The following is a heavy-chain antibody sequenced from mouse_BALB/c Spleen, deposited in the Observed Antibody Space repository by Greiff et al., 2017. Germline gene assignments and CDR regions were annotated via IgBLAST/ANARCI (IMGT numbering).Heavy chain of an antibody. Sequence: EVQLVESGGGLVQPGGSLRLSCATSGFTFTDYYMSWVRQPPGKALEWLGFIRNKANGYTTEYSASVKGRFTISRDNSQSILYLQMNTLRAEDSATYICARDHYYGSSYGAYWGQGTLVTVSA. CDR1: GFTFTDYY. V-gene: IGHV7-3*02. J-gene: IGHJ3*01. CDR2: IRNKANGYTT. CDR3: ARDHYYGSSYGAY. D-gene: IGHD1-1*01.